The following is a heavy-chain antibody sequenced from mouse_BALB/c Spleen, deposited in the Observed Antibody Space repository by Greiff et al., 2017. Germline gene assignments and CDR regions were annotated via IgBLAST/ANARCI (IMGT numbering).Heavy chain of an antibody. J-gene: IGHJ3*01. CDR1: GYTFTSYW. CDR3: ARSGQLGLRGWFAY. V-gene: IGHV1S132*01. D-gene: IGHD3-2*01. Sequence: QVQLQQSGAELVKPGASVKLSCKTSGYTFTSYWIQWVKQRPGQGLGWIGEIFPGTGTTYYNEKFKGKATLTIDTSSSTAYMQLSSLTSEDSAVYFCARSGQLGLRGWFAYWGQGTLVTVSA. CDR2: IFPGTGTT.